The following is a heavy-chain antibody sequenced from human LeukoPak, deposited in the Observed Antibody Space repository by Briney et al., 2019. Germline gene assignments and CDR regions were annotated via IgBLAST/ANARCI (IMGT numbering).Heavy chain of an antibody. V-gene: IGHV4-34*12. CDR3: ASWEFYGSGRNYFDY. Sequence: PSETLSLTCAVYGESFSGYYWTWIRQPPGKGLQWIGEIIESGATKYMSSLKSRVTISIDTSKSQFSLNLTSVTAADTAVYYCASWEFYGSGRNYFDYWGQGTLVTVSS. CDR2: IIESGAT. J-gene: IGHJ4*02. CDR1: GESFSGYY. D-gene: IGHD3-10*01.